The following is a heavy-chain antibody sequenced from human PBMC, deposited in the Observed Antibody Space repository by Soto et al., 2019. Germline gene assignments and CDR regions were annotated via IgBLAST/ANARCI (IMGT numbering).Heavy chain of an antibody. Sequence: LRLSCAASGFSFVNHAMSRVREAPGKRLESVSGIRGSAGRTDYAASVQGCFTLLIYISANPLDLQLYRLSAEDAAVYHCAKKHSSGPFDDWGQGTPVTVSS. CDR2: IRGSAGRT. CDR3: AKKHSSGPFDD. D-gene: IGHD6-19*01. J-gene: IGHJ4*02. V-gene: IGHV3-23*01. CDR1: GFSFVNHA.